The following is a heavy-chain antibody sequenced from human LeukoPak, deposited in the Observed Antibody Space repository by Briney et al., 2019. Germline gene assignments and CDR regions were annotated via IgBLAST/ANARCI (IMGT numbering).Heavy chain of an antibody. J-gene: IGHJ5*02. D-gene: IGHD6-19*01. CDR1: GITLSNYG. CDR3: TRVLTSGWYEWFDP. CDR2: ISDSGGRT. V-gene: IGHV3-23*01. Sequence: GGSLRLSCAVSGITLSNYGMSWVRQAPGKGLEWVAGISDSGGRTNCADSVKGRFTISSDNSKNTLYLQMNSLRAEDTAVYYCTRVLTSGWYEWFDPWGQGTLVTVSS.